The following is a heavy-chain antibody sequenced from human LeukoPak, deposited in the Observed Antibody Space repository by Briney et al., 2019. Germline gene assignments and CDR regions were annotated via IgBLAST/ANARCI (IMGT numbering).Heavy chain of an antibody. J-gene: IGHJ4*02. Sequence: GSSLRLSCAASGFTFSSYAMHWVRQAPGKGLEWVAVISYDGSNKYYADSVKGRFTISRDNSKNTLYLQMNSLRAEDTAVYYCARDDSSGYTMRQGFDYWGQGTLVTVSS. D-gene: IGHD3-22*01. CDR2: ISYDGSNK. CDR3: ARDDSSGYTMRQGFDY. V-gene: IGHV3-30*04. CDR1: GFTFSSYA.